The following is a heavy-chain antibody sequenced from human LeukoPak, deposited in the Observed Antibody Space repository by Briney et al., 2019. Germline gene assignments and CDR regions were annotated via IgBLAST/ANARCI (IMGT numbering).Heavy chain of an antibody. V-gene: IGHV3-21*01. Sequence: GGSLRLSCAASGFTFSSYSMNWVRPAPGKGLEWVSSISSSSSYIYYADSVKGRFTISRDNAKNSLYLQINRLRAEDTPVYYCLTIVETNIDALDIWGQGTMVTVSS. D-gene: IGHD1-26*01. J-gene: IGHJ3*02. CDR2: ISSSSSYI. CDR1: GFTFSSYS. CDR3: LTIVETNIDALDI.